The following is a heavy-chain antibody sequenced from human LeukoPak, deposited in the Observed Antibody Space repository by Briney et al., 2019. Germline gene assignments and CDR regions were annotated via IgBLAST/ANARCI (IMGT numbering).Heavy chain of an antibody. V-gene: IGHV3-21*01. J-gene: IGHJ3*02. CDR1: GFTFSSYS. D-gene: IGHD2-15*01. CDR2: ISSSSSYI. CDR3: ASSSYTPYAFDI. Sequence: PGGSPRLSCAASGFTFSSYSMNWVRQAPGKGLEWVSSISSSSSYIYYADSVKGRFIISRDNAKNSLYLQMNSLRAEDTAVYYCASSSYTPYAFDIWGQGTMVTVSS.